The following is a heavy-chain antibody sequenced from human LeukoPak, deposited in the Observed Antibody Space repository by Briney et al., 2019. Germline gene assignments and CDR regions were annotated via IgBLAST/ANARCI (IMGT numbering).Heavy chain of an antibody. V-gene: IGHV4-30-4*08. CDR1: GCSISSGDYY. Sequence: TSQTLSLTCTVSGCSISSGDYYWSWIRQPPGKGLEWIGYIYYSGSTYYNPSLKSRVTISVDTSKNQFSLKLSSVTAADTAVYYCARGSIAAAGIGYFDYWGQGTLVTVSS. CDR3: ARGSIAAAGIGYFDY. J-gene: IGHJ4*02. D-gene: IGHD6-13*01. CDR2: IYYSGST.